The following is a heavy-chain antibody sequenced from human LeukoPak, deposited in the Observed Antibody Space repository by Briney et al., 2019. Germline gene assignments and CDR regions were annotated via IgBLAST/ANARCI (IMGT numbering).Heavy chain of an antibody. D-gene: IGHD3-10*01. J-gene: IGHJ5*02. CDR1: GGSISSYY. CDR3: TRDSGTTGEVKFDP. Sequence: SETLSLTCTVSGGSISSYYWSWIRQPAGKGLQWLGRTYGTGTTTYNPSLKSRVTMSVDTSKNQFSLKLISVTAADTAVYYCTRDSGTTGEVKFDPWGQGTLVTVSS. CDR2: TYGTGTT. V-gene: IGHV4-4*07.